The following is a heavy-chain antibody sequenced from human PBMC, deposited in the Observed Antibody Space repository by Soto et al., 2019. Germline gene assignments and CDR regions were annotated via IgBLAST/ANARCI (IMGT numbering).Heavy chain of an antibody. D-gene: IGHD6-19*01. CDR2: IWYDGSNK. V-gene: IGHV3-33*01. Sequence: QVQLVESGGGVVQPGRSLRLSCAASGFTFSSYGMHWVRQAPGKGLEWVAVIWYDGSNKYYADSVKGRFTISRDNSKNTLYLQMNSLRAEDTAVYYCARGGYSSGWYRRGGSYYFDYWGQGTLVTVSS. CDR3: ARGGYSSGWYRRGGSYYFDY. J-gene: IGHJ4*02. CDR1: GFTFSSYG.